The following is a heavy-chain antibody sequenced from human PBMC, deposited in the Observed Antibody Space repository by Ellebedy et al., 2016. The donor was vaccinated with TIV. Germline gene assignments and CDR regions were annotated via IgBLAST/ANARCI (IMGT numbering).Heavy chain of an antibody. V-gene: IGHV1-8*01. CDR1: GYTFTNYD. D-gene: IGHD3-16*01. CDR2: MNPNSGNT. Sequence: ASVKVSCXASGYTFTNYDVNWVRQATGQGLEWMGWMNPNSGNTGYAQNFQGRVTMTRNTSISTAYMELSGLTSEDTALYYCAREGIGGEYYLDYWGQGTLLTVSS. CDR3: AREGIGGEYYLDY. J-gene: IGHJ4*02.